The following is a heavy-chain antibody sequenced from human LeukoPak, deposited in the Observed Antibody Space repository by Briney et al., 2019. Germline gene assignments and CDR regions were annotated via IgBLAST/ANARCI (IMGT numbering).Heavy chain of an antibody. CDR2: ISYDGSNK. J-gene: IGHJ4*02. CDR3: VVGIAAGGYLDY. D-gene: IGHD6-13*01. V-gene: IGHV3-30-3*01. Sequence: GRSLRLSCAASGFTFSSYAMHWVRQAPGKGLEWVAVISYDGSNKYYADSVKGRFTVSRDNSKNTLYLQMNSLRAEDTAVYYCVVGIAAGGYLDYWGQGNLVTVSS. CDR1: GFTFSSYA.